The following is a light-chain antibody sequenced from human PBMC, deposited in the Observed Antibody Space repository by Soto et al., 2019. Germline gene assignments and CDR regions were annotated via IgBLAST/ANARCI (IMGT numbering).Light chain of an antibody. CDR3: MQALQSRPGXT. CDR1: QSLLYGNSYTF. V-gene: IGKV2-28*01. J-gene: IGKJ1*01. CDR2: LVS. Sequence: EIVLTQSPLSLPVTPGESASISCRSSQSLLYGNSYTFLDWYLQKPGQSPQLLIYLVSHRASGVPDRFTGSGSGTDFRLDISRVEPEDVGVYYCMQALQSRPGXTXGQGTKVDIK.